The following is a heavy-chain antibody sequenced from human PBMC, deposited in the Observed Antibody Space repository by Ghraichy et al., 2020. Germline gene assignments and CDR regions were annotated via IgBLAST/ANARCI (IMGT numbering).Heavy chain of an antibody. Sequence: GESLRLSCAASGFTFSSYAMSWVRQAPGKGLEWVSAISGSGGSTYYADSVKGRFTISRDNSKNTLYLQMNSLRAEDTAVYYCAKATYLTTVIRVWGQGTLVTVSS. J-gene: IGHJ4*02. V-gene: IGHV3-23*01. CDR3: AKATYLTTVIRV. D-gene: IGHD4-23*01. CDR2: ISGSGGST. CDR1: GFTFSSYA.